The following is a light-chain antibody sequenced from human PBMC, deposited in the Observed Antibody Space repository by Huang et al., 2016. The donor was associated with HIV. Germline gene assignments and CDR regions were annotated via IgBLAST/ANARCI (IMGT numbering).Light chain of an antibody. CDR2: AAS. CDR1: TVSRNL. J-gene: IGKJ1*01. Sequence: TVSRNLLAWYQQKPGQAPRLLIYAASTRATGVPDRFSGSASGTDFTLTISRLAPEDFAMYYCQQYGSSPWTFGQGTTVAIK. CDR3: QQYGSSPWT. V-gene: IGKV3-20*01.